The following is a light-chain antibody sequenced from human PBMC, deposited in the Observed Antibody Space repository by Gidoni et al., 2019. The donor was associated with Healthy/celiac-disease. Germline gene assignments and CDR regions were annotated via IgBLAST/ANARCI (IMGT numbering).Light chain of an antibody. Sequence: IQMTQSPSTMSASVGDRVTITCRASQSISSWLAWYQQKPGKAPKLLIDKASSLESGVPSRFSGSGSGTEFTLTISSLQPDDLATYYCQQYNSYSRTFXQXTKVEIK. V-gene: IGKV1-5*03. CDR2: KAS. J-gene: IGKJ1*01. CDR3: QQYNSYSRT. CDR1: QSISSW.